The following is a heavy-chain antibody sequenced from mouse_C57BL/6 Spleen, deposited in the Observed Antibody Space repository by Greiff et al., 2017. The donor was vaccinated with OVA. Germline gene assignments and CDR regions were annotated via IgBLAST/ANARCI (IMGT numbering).Heavy chain of an antibody. V-gene: IGHV1-52*01. CDR3: ARWDDGYYY. J-gene: IGHJ2*01. D-gene: IGHD2-3*01. CDR2: IDPSDSET. CDR1: GYTFTSYW. Sequence: VQLQQPGAELVRPGSSVKLSCKASGYTFTSYWMHWVKQRPIQGLEWIGNIDPSDSETHYNQKFKDKATLTVDKSSSTAYMQLSSLTSEDSAVWYCARWDDGYYYWGQGTTLAVSS.